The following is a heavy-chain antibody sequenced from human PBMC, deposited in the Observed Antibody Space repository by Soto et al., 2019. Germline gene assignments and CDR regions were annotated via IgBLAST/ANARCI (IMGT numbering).Heavy chain of an antibody. CDR1: GGTFSSYA. D-gene: IGHD6-19*01. V-gene: IGHV1-69*01. J-gene: IGHJ5*02. CDR3: AGNGIAVAGTVFDP. CDR2: IIPIFGTA. Sequence: QVQLVQSGAEVKKPGSSVKVSCKASGGTFSSYAISWVRQAPGQGLEWMRGIIPIFGTANYAQKFQGRVTITADESTSTAYMELSSLRSEDTAVYYCAGNGIAVAGTVFDPWGQGTLVTVSS.